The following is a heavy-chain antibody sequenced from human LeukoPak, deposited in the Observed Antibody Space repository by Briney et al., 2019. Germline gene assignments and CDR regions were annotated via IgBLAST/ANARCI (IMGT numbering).Heavy chain of an antibody. D-gene: IGHD6-13*01. J-gene: IGHJ4*02. Sequence: EASVKVSCKASGGTFSSYAISWVRQAPGQGLEWMGGIIPIFGTANYAQKFQGRVTITADESTSTAYMELSSLRSEDTAVYYCAGGIAAAGTYQMGYWGQGTLVTVSS. V-gene: IGHV1-69*13. CDR3: AGGIAAAGTYQMGY. CDR1: GGTFSSYA. CDR2: IIPIFGTA.